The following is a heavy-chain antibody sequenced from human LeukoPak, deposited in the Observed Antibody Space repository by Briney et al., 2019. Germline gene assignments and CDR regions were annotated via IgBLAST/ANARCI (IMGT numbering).Heavy chain of an antibody. CDR2: IYTSGST. J-gene: IGHJ6*03. V-gene: IGHV4-4*07. CDR1: GGSISSYY. Sequence: SETLSLTCTVSGGSISSYYRSWIRQPAGKGLEWIGRIYTSGSTNYNPSLKSRVTMSVDTSKNQFSLKLSSVTAADTAVYYCARVHRLPEKYYYYYMDVWGKGITVTVSS. D-gene: IGHD6-25*01. CDR3: ARVHRLPEKYYYYYMDV.